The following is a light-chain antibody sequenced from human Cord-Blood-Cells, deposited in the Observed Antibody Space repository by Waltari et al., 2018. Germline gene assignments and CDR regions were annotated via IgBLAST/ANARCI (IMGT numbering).Light chain of an antibody. V-gene: IGKV3-11*01. CDR1: QSVSSY. CDR3: QQRSNWPPFT. J-gene: IGKJ3*01. Sequence: EIVLTQSPATLSLSPGERATLSCRASQSVSSYLAWYQQKPGQAPRLLIYDASNRATGLPARFSGSESRTDCTLTISSLEPEDFAVYYCQQRSNWPPFTFGPGTKVDIK. CDR2: DAS.